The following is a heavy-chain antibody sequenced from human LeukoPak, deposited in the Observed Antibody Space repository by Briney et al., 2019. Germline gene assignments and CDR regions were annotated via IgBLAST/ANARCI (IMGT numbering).Heavy chain of an antibody. CDR3: ARQFYESRSPHAKYFQQ. CDR2: IYYSGST. V-gene: IGHV4-39*01. CDR1: GGSISSSSYY. Sequence: SETLSLTCSVSGGSISSSSYYWGWIRQAPGMGLEWIANIYYSGSTYYSPSLKSRVTISVDTSKNQFSLKLNSVTAADTAVYYCARQFYESRSPHAKYFQQWGQGTLVTVSS. J-gene: IGHJ1*01. D-gene: IGHD3-22*01.